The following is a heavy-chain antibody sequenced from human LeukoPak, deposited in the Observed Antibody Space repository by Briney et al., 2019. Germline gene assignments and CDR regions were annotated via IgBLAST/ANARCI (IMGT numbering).Heavy chain of an antibody. CDR2: ISSSSSYI. D-gene: IGHD3-3*01. V-gene: IGHV3-21*01. J-gene: IGHJ5*02. CDR1: GFTFSSYS. CDR3: ARDTSPTYYDFWRKNWFDP. Sequence: GGSLRLSCAASGFTFSSYSLNWVRQAPGKGLEWVSPISSSSSYIYYADSVKGRFTISRDNAKNSLYLQMNSLRAEDTAVYYCARDTSPTYYDFWRKNWFDPWGQGTLVTVSS.